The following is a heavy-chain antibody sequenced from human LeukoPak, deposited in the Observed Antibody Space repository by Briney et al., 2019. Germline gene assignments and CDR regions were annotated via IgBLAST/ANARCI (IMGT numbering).Heavy chain of an antibody. D-gene: IGHD5-24*01. CDR3: ARINMAHYYFDY. V-gene: IGHV3-7*01. J-gene: IGHJ4*02. CDR1: GFTFSNYW. Sequence: GGSLRLSCAVSGFTFSNYWMSWDRQAPGKGLEWVANIKLDGSEKYYVDSVKGRFTISRDDAKNSLYLQMNSLRAGDTAVYFCARINMAHYYFDYWGQGTLVTVSS. CDR2: IKLDGSEK.